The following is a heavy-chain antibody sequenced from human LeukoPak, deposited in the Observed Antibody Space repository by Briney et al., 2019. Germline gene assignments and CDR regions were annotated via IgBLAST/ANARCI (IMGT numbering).Heavy chain of an antibody. CDR3: AREEQQLALAFDY. CDR1: GFTFSSYW. V-gene: IGHV3-7*01. D-gene: IGHD6-13*01. Sequence: GGSLRLSCAASGFTFSSYWMSWVRQAPGKGLEWVANIKQDGSEKYYVDSVKGRFTISRDNAKNLLYLQMNSLRAEDTAVYYCAREEQQLALAFDYWGQGTLVTVSS. CDR2: IKQDGSEK. J-gene: IGHJ4*02.